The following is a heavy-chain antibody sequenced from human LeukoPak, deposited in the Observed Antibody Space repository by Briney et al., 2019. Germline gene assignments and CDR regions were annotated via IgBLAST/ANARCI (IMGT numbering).Heavy chain of an antibody. CDR3: ARDLGRGGRYYYGSGSSPSY. CDR2: IYYSGST. V-gene: IGHV4-59*12. Sequence: SETLSLTCTVSGGSISSYYWSWIRQPPGKGLEWIGYIYYSGSTNYNPSLKSRVTISVDTSKNQFSLKLSSVTAADTAVYYCARDLGRGGRYYYGSGSSPSYWGQGTLVTVSS. CDR1: GGSISSYY. D-gene: IGHD3-10*01. J-gene: IGHJ4*02.